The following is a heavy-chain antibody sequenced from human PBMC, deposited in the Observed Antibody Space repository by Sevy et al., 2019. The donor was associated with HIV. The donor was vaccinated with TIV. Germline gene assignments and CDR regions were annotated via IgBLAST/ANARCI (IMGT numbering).Heavy chain of an antibody. D-gene: IGHD1-26*01. J-gene: IGHJ4*02. CDR2: TNYNGHI. Sequence: SETLSLTCTVSGGSITSLYWNWIRQPPGKGLEWIANTNYNGHINYNPSLKSRVTLSLDTSKNQFSLGLSSVTAADTAMYYCAGENAWGRGYSWGQGTLVTVSS. CDR1: GGSITSLY. V-gene: IGHV4-59*08. CDR3: AGENAWGRGYS.